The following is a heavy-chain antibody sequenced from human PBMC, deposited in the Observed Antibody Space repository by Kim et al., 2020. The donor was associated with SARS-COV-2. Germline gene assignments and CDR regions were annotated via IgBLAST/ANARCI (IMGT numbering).Heavy chain of an antibody. CDR3: AKLFFKRDDAFDI. D-gene: IGHD3-16*01. Sequence: GYADSVKGRFTISRDNAKNSLYLQMNSLRAEDTALYYCAKLFFKRDDAFDIWGQGTMVTVSS. V-gene: IGHV3-9*01. J-gene: IGHJ3*02.